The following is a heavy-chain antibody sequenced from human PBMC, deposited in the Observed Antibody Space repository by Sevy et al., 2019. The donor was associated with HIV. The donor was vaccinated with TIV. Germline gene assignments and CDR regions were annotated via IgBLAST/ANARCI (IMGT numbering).Heavy chain of an antibody. CDR1: GFTFGNYC. V-gene: IGHV3-74*01. J-gene: IGHJ3*02. D-gene: IGHD3-10*01. CDR2: INNDGSNT. Sequence: GGSLRLSCAASGFTFGNYCMHWVRQAPGKGLVWVSRINNDGSNTNYADSVKGRFTTSRDNAKNTLYLQMNSLRAEDTAVYYCGREMVSKVSGVPDAFDIWGQGTMVTVSS. CDR3: GREMVSKVSGVPDAFDI.